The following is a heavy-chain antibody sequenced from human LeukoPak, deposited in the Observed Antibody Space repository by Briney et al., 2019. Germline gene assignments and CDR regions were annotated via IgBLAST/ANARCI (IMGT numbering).Heavy chain of an antibody. D-gene: IGHD4-17*01. J-gene: IGHJ3*02. CDR3: AKDFYGDDVKDAFDI. V-gene: IGHV1-18*01. Sequence: ASVKVSCKASGYTFTSYGISWVRQAPGQGLEWMGWISAYDGNTNYAQKLQGRVTMTTDTSTSTAYMELRSLRSGDTAVYYCAKDFYGDDVKDAFDIWGQGTMVTVSS. CDR2: ISAYDGNT. CDR1: GYTFTSYG.